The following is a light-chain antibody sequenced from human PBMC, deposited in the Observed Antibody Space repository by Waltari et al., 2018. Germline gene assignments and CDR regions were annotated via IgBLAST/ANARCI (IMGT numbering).Light chain of an antibody. V-gene: IGLV1-44*01. CDR3: AAWHDSLNGVA. CDR2: NNM. J-gene: IGLJ2*01. Sequence: QSVLTQPPSVSGTPGQRVTSSCSGSSSSIGNNNVNWYQQLPGTVPRPLIYNNMVRPTGVPDRFSGSKSGTSASLVITGLRSEDEADYYCAAWHDSLNGVAFGGGTKVTVL. CDR1: SSSIGNNN.